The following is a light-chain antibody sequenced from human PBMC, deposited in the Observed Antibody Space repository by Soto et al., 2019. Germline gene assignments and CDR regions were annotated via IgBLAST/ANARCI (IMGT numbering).Light chain of an antibody. CDR3: QSYASSLSGLV. CDR2: GNS. Sequence: QSVLTQPPSVSGAPGQRVTISCTGSSSNIGAGYDVHWYQQLPGTAPKLLLYGNSNRPSGVPDRSSGSKSVTSASLAITGLQAQYEADHYCQSYASSLSGLVFGGGTQLTVL. CDR1: SSNIGAGYD. J-gene: IGLJ2*01. V-gene: IGLV1-40*01.